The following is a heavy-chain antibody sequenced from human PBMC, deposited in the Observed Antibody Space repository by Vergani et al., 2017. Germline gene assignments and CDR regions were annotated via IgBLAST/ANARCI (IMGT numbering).Heavy chain of an antibody. CDR2: MNPNSGNT. J-gene: IGHJ4*02. Sequence: VQLVQSGAEVKKPGESLKISCKASGYTFTSYDINWVRQATGQGLEWMGWMNPNSGNTGYAQKFQGRVTMTRNTSISTAYMELSSLRSEDTAVYYCARGWRDCSSTSCSYYFDYWGQGTLVTVSS. CDR1: GYTFTSYD. D-gene: IGHD2-2*01. CDR3: ARGWRDCSSTSCSYYFDY. V-gene: IGHV1-8*01.